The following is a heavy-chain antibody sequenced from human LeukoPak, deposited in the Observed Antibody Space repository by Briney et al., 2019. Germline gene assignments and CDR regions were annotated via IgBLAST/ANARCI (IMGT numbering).Heavy chain of an antibody. D-gene: IGHD3-9*01. CDR2: IYTSGST. CDR1: GDSISSSSYY. Sequence: SETLSLTCTVSGDSISSSSYYWGWIRQPAGKGLEWIGRIYTSGSTNYNPSLKSRVTISVDTSKNQFSLKLSSVTAADTAVYYCARSWGYYDILTGYYRTGGIFDYWGQGTLVTVSS. CDR3: ARSWGYYDILTGYYRTGGIFDY. J-gene: IGHJ4*02. V-gene: IGHV4-61*02.